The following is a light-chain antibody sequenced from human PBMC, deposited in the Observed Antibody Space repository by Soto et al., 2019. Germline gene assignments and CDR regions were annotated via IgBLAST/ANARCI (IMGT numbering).Light chain of an antibody. V-gene: IGKV1-5*03. J-gene: IGKJ1*01. CDR2: KAS. Sequence: DIQMTQSPSTLSASVGDRVTITCRASQTIDSWLAWYQQRPGKPPNLLIYKASTLASGVPSRFSGSGSGTEFTLTISSLQPEDFATYYCQQYNSYPLTFGQGTKVDIK. CDR3: QQYNSYPLT. CDR1: QTIDSW.